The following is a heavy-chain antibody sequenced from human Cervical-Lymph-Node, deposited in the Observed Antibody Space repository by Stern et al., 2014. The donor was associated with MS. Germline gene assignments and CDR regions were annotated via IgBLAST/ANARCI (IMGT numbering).Heavy chain of an antibody. CDR3: ARALGGSHPGNI. CDR1: EETFSSYT. D-gene: IGHD1-26*01. V-gene: IGHV1-69*06. J-gene: IGHJ4*01. CDR2: IIPLFGTV. Sequence: QVQLVQSGAEVKKPGSSVKVACKASEETFSSYTLTWVRQVPGQGLEWMGRIIPLFGTVNYAQKFQGRLTITADKSTTTAYMELSRLGSEDTAIYFCARALGGSHPGNIWGQGTLVTVSS.